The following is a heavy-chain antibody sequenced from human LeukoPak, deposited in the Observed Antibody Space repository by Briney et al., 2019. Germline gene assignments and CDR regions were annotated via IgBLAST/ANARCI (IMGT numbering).Heavy chain of an antibody. CDR1: GFTVSTKY. CDR2: IYTSGDT. J-gene: IGHJ4*02. CDR3: ARGLYTTRHLNHFDY. D-gene: IGHD2-2*02. Sequence: GGSLRLSCAASGFTVSTKYMSWVRQAPGEGLEWVSPIYTSGDTYYAASVKGRFTISRDESKNTLYLQVNSLRAEDTAVYYCARGLYTTRHLNHFDYWGQGTLVTVSS. V-gene: IGHV3-53*01.